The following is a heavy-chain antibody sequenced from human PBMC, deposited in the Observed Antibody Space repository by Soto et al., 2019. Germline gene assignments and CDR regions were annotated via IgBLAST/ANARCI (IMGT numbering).Heavy chain of an antibody. CDR1: GGTFRTAA. CDR2: ILPVFRTP. J-gene: IGHJ6*02. D-gene: IGHD2-8*01. Sequence: QVQLEQSGAEVKKPGSSVKVSCKASGGTFRTAAISWVRQAPGQGLEWMGGILPVFRTPDYAQKFQGRVTITADESTNTAYMELCGLRSDDTAVYYCARDNDRPQLGGNYYYILDVWGQGTTITVSS. V-gene: IGHV1-69*12. CDR3: ARDNDRPQLGGNYYYILDV.